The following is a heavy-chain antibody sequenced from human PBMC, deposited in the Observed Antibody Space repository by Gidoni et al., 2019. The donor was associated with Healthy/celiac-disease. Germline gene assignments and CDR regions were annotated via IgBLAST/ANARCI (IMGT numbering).Heavy chain of an antibody. CDR3: ARVTRITMVRGVKDWFDP. CDR2: IFSNDEK. CDR1: GFSLSNARMG. V-gene: IGHV2-26*01. D-gene: IGHD3-10*01. Sequence: QVTLKESGPVLVKPTETLTLTCTVSGFSLSNARMGVSWIRQPPGKALEWLAHIFSNDEKSYSTSLKSRLTISKDTSKSQVVLTMTNMDPVDTATYYCARVTRITMVRGVKDWFDPWGQGTLVTVSS. J-gene: IGHJ5*02.